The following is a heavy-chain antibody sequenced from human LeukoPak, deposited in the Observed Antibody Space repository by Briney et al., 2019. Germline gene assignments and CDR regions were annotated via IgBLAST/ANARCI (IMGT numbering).Heavy chain of an antibody. V-gene: IGHV3-53*01. CDR2: IYTGGTT. D-gene: IGHD3-10*01. J-gene: IGHJ4*02. CDR3: ARGLYGSGTYGGFDY. Sequence: PGGSLRLSCAASGFTFSSYGMHWVRQAPGKGLEWVSVIYTGGTTYYADSVKGRFTISRDYSKNTLYLQMKSLRAEDTAVYYCARGLYGSGTYGGFDYWGQGTLVTVSS. CDR1: GFTFSSYG.